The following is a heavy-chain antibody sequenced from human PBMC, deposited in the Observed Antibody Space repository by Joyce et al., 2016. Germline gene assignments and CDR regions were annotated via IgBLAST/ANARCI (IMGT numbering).Heavy chain of an antibody. D-gene: IGHD6-13*01. CDR3: SREIAGRDDDTFDI. Sequence: QVQLQESGPGLVKASETMSLTCSVSGGSISNYYWNWIRQPPGKGLEWIGYIYYSGSTTYNPSPKSLVTISVDTSNTQLSLKLSSLTAADTAVYYWSREIAGRDDDTFDIWGQGTMVTVSS. CDR1: GGSISNYY. CDR2: IYYSGST. V-gene: IGHV4-59*12. J-gene: IGHJ3*02.